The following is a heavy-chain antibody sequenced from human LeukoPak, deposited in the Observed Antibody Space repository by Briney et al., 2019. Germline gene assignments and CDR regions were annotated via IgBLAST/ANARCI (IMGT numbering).Heavy chain of an antibody. D-gene: IGHD6-6*01. Sequence: PSETLSLTCTVSSGSISTSNYYWGWVRQPPGKALEWIGNIFYSGSTNYNPSLKSRVTISVDTSKNQFSLKLSSVTAADTAVYYCARYYSSFVRAARPGFWFDPWGQGTLVTVSS. CDR1: SGSISTSNYY. CDR3: ARYYSSFVRAARPGFWFDP. V-gene: IGHV4-39*07. CDR2: IFYSGST. J-gene: IGHJ5*02.